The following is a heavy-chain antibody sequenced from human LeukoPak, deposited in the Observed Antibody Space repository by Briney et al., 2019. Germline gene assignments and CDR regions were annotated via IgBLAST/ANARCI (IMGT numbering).Heavy chain of an antibody. CDR2: INHSGST. Sequence: SETLSLTCAVYGGSFSGYYWSWIRQPPGKGLEWIGEINHSGSTNYNPSLKSRVTISVDTSKNQFSLKLSSVTAADTAVYYCARSESALPHWGQGTLVTVSS. V-gene: IGHV4-34*01. CDR1: GGSFSGYY. CDR3: ARSESALPH. J-gene: IGHJ4*02.